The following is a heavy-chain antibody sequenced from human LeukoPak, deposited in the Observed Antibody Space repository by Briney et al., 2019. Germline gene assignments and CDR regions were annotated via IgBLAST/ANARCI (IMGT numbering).Heavy chain of an antibody. CDR2: IIPIFGIA. V-gene: IGHV1-69*02. Sequence: EASVNVSFKASVGTFTSYTISWVRQAPGQERERMGRIIPIFGIAENAQKFQGRDTITADKSTSTAYMELSRLRAKDTAVYYCARHTLLVPAATDNWFDPWGQGPLVTVSS. CDR1: VGTFTSYT. D-gene: IGHD2-2*01. J-gene: IGHJ5*02. CDR3: ARHTLLVPAATDNWFDP.